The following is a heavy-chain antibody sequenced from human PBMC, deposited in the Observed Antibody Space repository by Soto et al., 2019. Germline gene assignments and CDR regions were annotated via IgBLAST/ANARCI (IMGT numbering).Heavy chain of an antibody. Sequence: SVKQSHKCPAAGASISFDSYYLPGHRQPPGKGLEWIGIASSSGTTYFNPSLKRRATISVDTSKNQFSLRLTSVTAADTAIYYCTRRYNWNDNYFDPWGPGAPV. J-gene: IGHJ5*02. V-gene: IGHV4-39*01. CDR2: ASSSGTT. CDR1: GASISFDSYY. D-gene: IGHD1-20*01. CDR3: TRRYNWNDNYFDP.